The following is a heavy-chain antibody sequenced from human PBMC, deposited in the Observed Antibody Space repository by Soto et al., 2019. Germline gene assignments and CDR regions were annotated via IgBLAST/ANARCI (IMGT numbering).Heavy chain of an antibody. V-gene: IGHV3-30*18. CDR3: AKTAGYDYVWGSSGLDP. Sequence: QVQLVESGGGVVQPGRFLRLSCAGSGFTFSSYGMHWVRQAPGKGLEWVAVISYDGSDKYYGDSVKGRFTISRDDSKNTLYLQMNSLRVEDTAIYYCAKTAGYDYVWGSSGLDPWGQGTLVTVSS. CDR1: GFTFSSYG. CDR2: ISYDGSDK. D-gene: IGHD3-16*01. J-gene: IGHJ5*02.